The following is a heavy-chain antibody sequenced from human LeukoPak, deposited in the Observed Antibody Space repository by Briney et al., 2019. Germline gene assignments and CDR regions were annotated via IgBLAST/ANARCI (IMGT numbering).Heavy chain of an antibody. CDR3: ARDFYDY. Sequence: GGSLRLSCAVSGFTFNIYTMSWVRQAPGKGLEWVSLIYSGGSTYYADSVKGRFTISRDNSKNTLYLQMNSLRAEDTAVYYCARDFYDYWGQGTLVTVSS. CDR1: GFTFNIYT. D-gene: IGHD2/OR15-2a*01. V-gene: IGHV3-53*01. CDR2: IYSGGST. J-gene: IGHJ4*02.